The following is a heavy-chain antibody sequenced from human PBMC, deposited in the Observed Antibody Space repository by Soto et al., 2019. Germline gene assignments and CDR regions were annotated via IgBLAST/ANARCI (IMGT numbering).Heavy chain of an antibody. CDR1: VFIFSDYA. D-gene: IGHD2-15*01. CDR3: ASMGPSTYCSGGSCYRWFDP. Sequence: LRLSCATSVFIFSDYAMSWVRQAPVKGLDWVSGISSSGGTTYYADSVKGRFTISRDNSRNRLYLQMKSLRPEDTAEYYCASMGPSTYCSGGSCYRWFDPWGQGTLVTVSS. J-gene: IGHJ5*02. CDR2: ISSSGGTT. V-gene: IGHV3-23*01.